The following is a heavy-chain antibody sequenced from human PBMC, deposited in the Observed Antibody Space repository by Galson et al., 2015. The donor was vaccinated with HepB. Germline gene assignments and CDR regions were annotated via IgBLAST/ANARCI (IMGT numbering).Heavy chain of an antibody. CDR1: RFPFSSYA. V-gene: IGHV3-30*04. D-gene: IGHD2-15*01. J-gene: IGHJ4*02. CDR2: ISYDGGNK. Sequence: SLRLSCAAARFPFSSYAMHWVRQAAVTGLEWLALISYDGGNKYYADSVKGRFTISRDNSKNTMYLQMSSRRAETTAVYYCARDGGSWDFYYWGQGTLVTVSS. CDR3: ARDGGSWDFYY.